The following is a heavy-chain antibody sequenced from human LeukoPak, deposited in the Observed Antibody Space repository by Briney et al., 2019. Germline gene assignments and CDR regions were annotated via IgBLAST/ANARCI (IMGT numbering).Heavy chain of an antibody. CDR2: INHSGST. J-gene: IGHJ4*02. D-gene: IGHD5-24*01. CDR1: GGSFSGYY. Sequence: PSETLSLTCAVYGGSFSGYYWSWIRQPPGKGLEWLGEINHSGSTNYNPSLKSRVTISGDTSKNQFSLKLSSVTAADTAVYYCARSGRWLQFLDYWGQGTLVTVSS. V-gene: IGHV4-34*01. CDR3: ARSGRWLQFLDY.